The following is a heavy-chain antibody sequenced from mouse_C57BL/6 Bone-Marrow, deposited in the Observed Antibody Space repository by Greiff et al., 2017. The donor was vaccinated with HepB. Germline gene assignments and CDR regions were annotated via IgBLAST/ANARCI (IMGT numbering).Heavy chain of an antibody. CDR3: ARPGLRFVY. J-gene: IGHJ3*01. CDR2: ISGGGGNT. Sequence: EVKVVESGGGLVKPGGSLKLSCAASGFTFSSYTMSWVRQTPEKRLEWVATISGGGGNTYYPDSVKGRFTISRDNAKNTLYLQMSSLRSEDTALYYCARPGLRFVYWGQGTLVTVSA. V-gene: IGHV5-9*01. CDR1: GFTFSSYT. D-gene: IGHD2-13*01.